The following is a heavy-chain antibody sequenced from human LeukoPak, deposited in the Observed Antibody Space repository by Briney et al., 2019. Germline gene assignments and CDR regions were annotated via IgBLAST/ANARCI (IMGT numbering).Heavy chain of an antibody. CDR1: GFTFISNS. CDR2: ISSSSSYI. D-gene: IGHD1-26*01. Sequence: GGSLRLSCAASGFTFISNSRNWVRRAPGKGLEGVSSISSSSSYIYYADSVKGRFTISRDNAKNSLYLQMNSLRAEDTAVYYCARVHPLVGASQIFDYWGQGTLVTVSS. J-gene: IGHJ4*02. CDR3: ARVHPLVGASQIFDY. V-gene: IGHV3-21*04.